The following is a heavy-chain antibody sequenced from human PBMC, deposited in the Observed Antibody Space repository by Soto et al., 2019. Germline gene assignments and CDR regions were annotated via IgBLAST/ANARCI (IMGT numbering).Heavy chain of an antibody. V-gene: IGHV3-53*01. CDR1: GFTVSSNY. Sequence: GGSLRLSCAASGFTVSSNYMSWVRQAPGKGLEWVSVIYSGGSTYYADSVKGRFTISRDNSKNTLYLQMNSLRAEDTAVYYCARGRPNNYDFCSGPDPASYATDVWGQGPTVTLSS. J-gene: IGHJ6*02. CDR3: ARGRPNNYDFCSGPDPASYATDV. D-gene: IGHD3-3*01. CDR2: IYSGGST.